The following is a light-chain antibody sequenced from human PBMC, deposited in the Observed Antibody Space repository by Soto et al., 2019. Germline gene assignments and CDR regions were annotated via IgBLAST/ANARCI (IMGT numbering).Light chain of an antibody. Sequence: QSVLTQPPSVSGAPGQRVTISFTGSSSNIGAGYDVHWYQQLPGTAPKLLIYGNSNRPSGVPDRFSAPKSGTSASLAITGLQAEDEADYYCQSYDSSLSAVVFGGGTKVTVL. CDR3: QSYDSSLSAVV. CDR1: SSNIGAGYD. V-gene: IGLV1-40*01. CDR2: GNS. J-gene: IGLJ2*01.